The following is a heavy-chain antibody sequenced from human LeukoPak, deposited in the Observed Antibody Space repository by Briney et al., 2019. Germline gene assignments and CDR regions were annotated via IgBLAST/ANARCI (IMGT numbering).Heavy chain of an antibody. Sequence: ASVKVSCKASGYTFTGYYMHWVRQAPGQGLEWMGWINPNSGGTNYAQKFQGRVTMTRDTSTSTAYMELRSLRSDDTAVYYCARDEYGDYGGDYWGQGTLVTVSS. J-gene: IGHJ4*02. CDR1: GYTFTGYY. V-gene: IGHV1-2*02. CDR2: INPNSGGT. CDR3: ARDEYGDYGGDY. D-gene: IGHD4-17*01.